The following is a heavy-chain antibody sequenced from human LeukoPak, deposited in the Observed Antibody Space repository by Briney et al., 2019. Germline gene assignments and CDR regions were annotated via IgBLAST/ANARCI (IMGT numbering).Heavy chain of an antibody. CDR2: IYSGGST. V-gene: IGHV3-53*01. D-gene: IGHD3-10*01. J-gene: IGHJ4*02. CDR1: GFTVSSNY. CDR3: ASSMVRGVIHPTSFDY. Sequence: AGGSLRLSCAASGFTVSSNYMSWVRQAPGKGLEWVSVIYSGGSTYYADSVKGRFTISRDNSKNTLYLQMNSLRAEDTAVYYCASSMVRGVIHPTSFDYWGQGTLDTVSS.